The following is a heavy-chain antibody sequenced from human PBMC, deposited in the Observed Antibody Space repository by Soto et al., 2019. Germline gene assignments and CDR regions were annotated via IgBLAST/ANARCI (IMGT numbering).Heavy chain of an antibody. J-gene: IGHJ4*02. CDR2: IYYSGST. V-gene: IGHV4-31*02. CDR3: ARDLLRDYGGGY. D-gene: IGHD4-17*01. Sequence: WTWIRQHPGKGLEWIGYIYYSGSTYYNPSLKSRVTISVDTSKNQFSLKLSSVTAADTAVYYCARDLLRDYGGGYWGQGTLVTVSS.